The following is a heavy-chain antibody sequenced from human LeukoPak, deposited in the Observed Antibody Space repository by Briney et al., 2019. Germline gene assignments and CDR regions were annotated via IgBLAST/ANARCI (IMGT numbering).Heavy chain of an antibody. D-gene: IGHD3-3*01. CDR2: IYYSGST. V-gene: IGHV4-59*01. CDR1: GGSFSGYY. Sequence: SETLSLTCAVYGGSFSGYYWSWIRQPPGKGLEWIGYIYYSGSTNYNPSLKSRVTISVDTSKNQFSLKLSSVTAADTAVYYCATGALGDFWSGYYTPWFDPWGQGTLDTVSS. CDR3: ATGALGDFWSGYYTPWFDP. J-gene: IGHJ5*02.